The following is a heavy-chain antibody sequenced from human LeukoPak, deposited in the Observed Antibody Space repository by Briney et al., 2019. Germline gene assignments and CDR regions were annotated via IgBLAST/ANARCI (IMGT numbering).Heavy chain of an antibody. CDR3: ARHSTSGWNWFDP. V-gene: IGHV4-39*01. D-gene: IGHD6-19*01. CDR1: GGSISSSSTYY. Sequence: SETLSLTCTVSGGSISSSSTYYWGWIRQPPGKGLEWIGSIYYSGSTYYNPSLKSRVTISVDTSKYQFSLKLSSVTAADTAVYYCARHSTSGWNWFDPWGQGILVTVSS. CDR2: IYYSGST. J-gene: IGHJ5*02.